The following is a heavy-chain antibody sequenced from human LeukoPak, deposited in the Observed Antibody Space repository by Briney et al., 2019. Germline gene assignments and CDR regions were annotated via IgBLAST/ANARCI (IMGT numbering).Heavy chain of an antibody. J-gene: IGHJ4*02. V-gene: IGHV4-4*02. CDR2: INHSGST. CDR1: GGSISSSNW. Sequence: PSETLSLTCAVSGGSISSSNWWSWVRQPPGKGLEWIGEINHSGSTNYNPSLKSRVTISVDTSKNQFSLKLSSVTAADTAVYYCATSMVRGVVDYWGQGTLVTVSS. D-gene: IGHD3-10*01. CDR3: ATSMVRGVVDY.